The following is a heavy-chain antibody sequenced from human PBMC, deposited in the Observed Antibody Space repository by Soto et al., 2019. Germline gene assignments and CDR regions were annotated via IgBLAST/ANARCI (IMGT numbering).Heavy chain of an antibody. D-gene: IGHD5-18*01. J-gene: IGHJ5*02. CDR3: ARDSSRGYSYGLDP. Sequence: SETLSLTCAVSGYSISSGYYWGWIRQPPGKGLEWIGSIYHSGSTYYNPSLKRRVTISVYTSKNHFSLKLSSLTAADTAVYYCARDSSRGYSYGLDPWGQGTLVTVSS. CDR1: GYSISSGYY. V-gene: IGHV4-38-2*02. CDR2: IYHSGST.